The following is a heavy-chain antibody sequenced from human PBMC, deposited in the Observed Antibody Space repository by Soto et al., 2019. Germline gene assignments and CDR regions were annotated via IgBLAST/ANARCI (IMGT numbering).Heavy chain of an antibody. V-gene: IGHV6-1*01. CDR1: GDSVSSNSAA. CDR3: ARVPRGPHCSSTSCYSWFDP. Sequence: SQTLSLTCAISGDSVSSNSAAWNWIRQSPSRGLEWLGRTYYRSKWYNDYAVSVKSRITINPDTSKNQFSLQLNSVTPEDTAVYYCARVPRGPHCSSTSCYSWFDPWGQGTLVTVS. J-gene: IGHJ5*02. D-gene: IGHD2-2*01. CDR2: TYYRSKWYN.